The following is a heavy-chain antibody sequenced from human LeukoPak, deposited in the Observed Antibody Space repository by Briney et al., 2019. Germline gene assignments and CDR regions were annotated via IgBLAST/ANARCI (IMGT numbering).Heavy chain of an antibody. Sequence: ASVKVSCKASGYTFTSYYMHWVRQAPGQGLEWMGIINPSGGSTSYAQKFQGRVTMTRDTSTSTVYMELSSLRSEDTAVYYCAGVLRWLQLARSGPFDYWGQGTLVTVSS. CDR2: INPSGGST. CDR1: GYTFTSYY. D-gene: IGHD5-24*01. V-gene: IGHV1-46*03. CDR3: AGVLRWLQLARSGPFDY. J-gene: IGHJ4*02.